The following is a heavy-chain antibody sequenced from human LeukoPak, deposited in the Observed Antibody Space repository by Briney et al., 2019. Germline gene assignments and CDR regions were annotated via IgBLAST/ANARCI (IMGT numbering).Heavy chain of an antibody. Sequence: GGSLRLSCAASGFTFDDYAMHWVRQAPGKGLEWVSLISGHGGSIYYADSVKGRFTISRDNSKNSLYLQMNSLRAEDTALYYCARDGMGSSWYSYYFDYWGQGTLVTVSS. V-gene: IGHV3-43*02. D-gene: IGHD6-13*01. J-gene: IGHJ4*02. CDR1: GFTFDDYA. CDR3: ARDGMGSSWYSYYFDY. CDR2: ISGHGGSI.